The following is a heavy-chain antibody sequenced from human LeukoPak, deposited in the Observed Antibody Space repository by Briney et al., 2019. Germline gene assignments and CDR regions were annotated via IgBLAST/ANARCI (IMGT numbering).Heavy chain of an antibody. CDR3: ATERYTSSWFFDY. Sequence: GGSLRLSCAASGFTFSKAWMSWVRQAPGKGLEWVGRYKSKTDGGTRDYAAPVEGRFSISRDDSKNTLYLQMNNLSTEDTAVYYCATERYTSSWFFDYWGQGTLVTVSS. CDR1: GFTFSKAW. D-gene: IGHD6-13*01. CDR2: YKSKTDGGTR. J-gene: IGHJ4*02. V-gene: IGHV3-15*01.